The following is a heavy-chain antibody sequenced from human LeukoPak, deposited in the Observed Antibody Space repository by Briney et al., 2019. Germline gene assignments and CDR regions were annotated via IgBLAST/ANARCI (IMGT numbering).Heavy chain of an antibody. V-gene: IGHV1-2*02. J-gene: IGHJ4*02. CDR3: ARDVDSSWYTNPSDY. D-gene: IGHD6-13*01. Sequence: GASVKVSCKASGYTSTAYYMHWVRQAPGQGLEWMGWINPDSGGTNYAQKFQGRVTMTRDTSISTAYMELSSLRSDDTAVYYCARDVDSSWYTNPSDYWGQGTLVTVSS. CDR2: INPDSGGT. CDR1: GYTSTAYY.